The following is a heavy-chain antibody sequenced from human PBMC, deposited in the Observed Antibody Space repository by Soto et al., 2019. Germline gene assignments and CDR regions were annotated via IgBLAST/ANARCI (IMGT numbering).Heavy chain of an antibody. Sequence: SETLSLTCAVYGGSISSSHWWGWVRQAPGKGLEWIGEIYHSGSTNYNPSLKSRITMSVDKSKNQFSVNLGSVTAADTAVYYCVRDADETAIVPAPWLVWGRGTMVTVSS. CDR3: VRDADETAIVPAPWLV. CDR2: IYHSGST. V-gene: IGHV4-4*02. J-gene: IGHJ6*02. D-gene: IGHD2-21*02. CDR1: GGSISSSHW.